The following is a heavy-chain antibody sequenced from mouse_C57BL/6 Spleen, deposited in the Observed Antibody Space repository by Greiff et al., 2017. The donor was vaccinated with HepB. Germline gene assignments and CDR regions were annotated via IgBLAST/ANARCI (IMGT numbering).Heavy chain of an antibody. J-gene: IGHJ4*01. CDR2: FHPYNDDT. D-gene: IGHD2-1*01. Sequence: QVQLQQSGAELVKPGASVKMSCKASGYTFTTYPIEWMKQNHGKSLEWIGNFHPYNDDTKYNEKFKGKATLTVDKSSSTVYLELSRLTSDDSDVYYCARQDYGNSYAMDYWGQGTSVTVSS. CDR3: ARQDYGNSYAMDY. CDR1: GYTFTTYP. V-gene: IGHV1-47*01.